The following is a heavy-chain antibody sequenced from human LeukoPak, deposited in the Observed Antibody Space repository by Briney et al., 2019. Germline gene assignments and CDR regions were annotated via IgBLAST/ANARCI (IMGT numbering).Heavy chain of an antibody. CDR1: GFTVSRNY. V-gene: IGHV3-53*01. CDR3: ARSNLYGDYAGDAFDI. D-gene: IGHD4-17*01. J-gene: IGHJ3*02. CDR2: IYSGGST. Sequence: HPGGSLRLSCAASGFTVSRNYMSWVRQAPGKGLEWVSVIYSGGSTYYADSVKGRFTISRDNSKNTLYLQMNSQRAEDTAVYYCARSNLYGDYAGDAFDIWGQGTMVTVSS.